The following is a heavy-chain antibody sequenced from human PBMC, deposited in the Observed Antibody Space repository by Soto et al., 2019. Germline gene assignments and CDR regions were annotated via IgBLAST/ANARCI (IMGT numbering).Heavy chain of an antibody. CDR1: GFTFSSYG. Sequence: PGGSLRLSCAASGFTFSSYGMHWVRQAPGKGLEWVAVISYDGSNKYYADSVKGRFTISRDNSKNTLYLQMNSLRAEDTAVYYCARETDPATYYYYGMDVWGQGTTVTVSS. V-gene: IGHV3-30*03. CDR3: ARETDPATYYYYGMDV. J-gene: IGHJ6*02. CDR2: ISYDGSNK.